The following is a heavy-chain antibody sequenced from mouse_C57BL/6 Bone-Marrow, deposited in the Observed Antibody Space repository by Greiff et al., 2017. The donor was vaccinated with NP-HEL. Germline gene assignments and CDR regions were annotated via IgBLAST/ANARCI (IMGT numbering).Heavy chain of an antibody. CDR3: ARSKDWYFDV. Sequence: QVQLQQPGAELVKPGASVKTSCKASGYTFTSYWITWVKPRPGQGLEWIGDIYPGSGSTNYNEKFKSKATLTVATSSSTAYMQLSSLTADDSAVYYCARSKDWYFDVWGTGTTVTVSS. CDR1: GYTFTSYW. D-gene: IGHD2-5*01. V-gene: IGHV1-55*01. J-gene: IGHJ1*03. CDR2: IYPGSGST.